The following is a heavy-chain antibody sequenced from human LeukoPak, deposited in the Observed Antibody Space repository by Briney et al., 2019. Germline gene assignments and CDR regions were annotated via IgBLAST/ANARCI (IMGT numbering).Heavy chain of an antibody. V-gene: IGHV3-7*01. CDR1: GFTFSSNW. CDR3: ARLWQIDY. D-gene: IGHD2-21*01. CDR2: IKQDGSEK. Sequence: GGSLRLSCAASGFTFSSNWMTWVRQAPGKGLEWVANIKQDGSEKYYVDSAKGRFTISRDNAKNSVYLQMNSLRVEDTAVYYCARLWQIDYWGQGTLVTVSS. J-gene: IGHJ4*02.